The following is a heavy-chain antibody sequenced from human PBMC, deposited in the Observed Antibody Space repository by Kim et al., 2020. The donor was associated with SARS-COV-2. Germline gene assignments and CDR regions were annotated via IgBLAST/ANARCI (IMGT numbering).Heavy chain of an antibody. D-gene: IGHD6-19*01. J-gene: IGHJ4*02. V-gene: IGHV3-23*01. CDR1: GFTFSSYA. CDR2: ISGSGGST. Sequence: WGSLRLSCAASGFTFSSYAMSWVRQAPGKGLEWVSAISGSGGSTYYADSVKGRFTISRDNSKNTLYLQMNSLRAEDTAVYYCAKPPRGAVASSDYWGQGTLVTVSS. CDR3: AKPPRGAVASSDY.